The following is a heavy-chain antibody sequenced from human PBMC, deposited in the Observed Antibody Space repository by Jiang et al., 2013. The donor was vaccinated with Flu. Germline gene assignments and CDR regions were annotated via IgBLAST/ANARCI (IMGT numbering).Heavy chain of an antibody. CDR3: ARDTMILRYGVRTGAIDY. D-gene: IGHD3-22*01. Sequence: SGAEVKVSCKTSGYDFPNYGVSWVRQAPGQGLEWMGWISGNNGNTNYAQKFQDRVTMTTDTSTRTAYLELRSLRSDDTAAYYCARDTMILRYGVRTGAIDYWGQGTLVTVSS. CDR2: ISGNNGNT. V-gene: IGHV1-18*01. J-gene: IGHJ4*02. CDR1: GYDFPNYG.